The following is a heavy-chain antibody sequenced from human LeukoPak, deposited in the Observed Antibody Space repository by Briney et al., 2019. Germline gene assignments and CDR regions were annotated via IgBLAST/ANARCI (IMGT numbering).Heavy chain of an antibody. D-gene: IGHD5-18*01. CDR2: IYHSGST. J-gene: IGHJ5*02. Sequence: SQTLSLTCSVSGGSISSGGYYWSWIRQPPGKGLEWIGYIYHSGSTYYNPSLKSRVTISVDTSKNQFSLKLSSVTAADTAVYYCARDTGGYSYGRAGWFDPWGQGTLVTVSS. V-gene: IGHV4-30-2*05. CDR1: GGSISSGGYY. CDR3: ARDTGGYSYGRAGWFDP.